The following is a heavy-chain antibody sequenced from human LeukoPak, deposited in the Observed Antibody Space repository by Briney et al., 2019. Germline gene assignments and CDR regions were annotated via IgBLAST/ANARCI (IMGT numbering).Heavy chain of an antibody. D-gene: IGHD3-22*01. CDR3: ASQAPRYYDSSGYYRY. CDR1: GFTFSSYS. CDR2: IYSGGST. V-gene: IGHV3-53*01. Sequence: GGSLRLSCAASGFTFSSYSMNWVRQAPGKGLEWVSVIYSGGSTYYADSVKGRFTISRDNSKNTLYLQMNSLRAEDTAVYYCASQAPRYYDSSGYYRYWGQGTLVTVSS. J-gene: IGHJ4*02.